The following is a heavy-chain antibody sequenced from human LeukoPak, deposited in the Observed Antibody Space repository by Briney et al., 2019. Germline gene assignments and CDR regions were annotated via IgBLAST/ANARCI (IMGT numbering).Heavy chain of an antibody. CDR2: IIPIFGTA. V-gene: IGHV1-69*06. CDR1: GGTFSSYA. CDR3: ARGTYYYGSGSYYEVGY. J-gene: IGHJ4*02. D-gene: IGHD3-10*01. Sequence: GASVKVSCKASGGTFSSYAISWVRQAPGQGLEWMGGIIPIFGTANYAQKFQGRVTITADKSTSTAYMELSSLRSEDTAVYYCARGTYYYGSGSYYEVGYWCQGTLVTVSS.